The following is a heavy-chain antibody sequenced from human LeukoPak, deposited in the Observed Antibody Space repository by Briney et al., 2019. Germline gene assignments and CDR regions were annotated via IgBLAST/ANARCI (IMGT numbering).Heavy chain of an antibody. D-gene: IGHD4-23*01. V-gene: IGHV1-69*13. CDR3: ARGRVMNDYGGNILEY. J-gene: IGHJ4*02. CDR2: TNPIVGAT. CDR1: GGTFSRYS. Sequence: ASVKVSCKASGGTFSRYSISWARQAPGQGLEWMGGTNPIVGATYYAQKFQGRVTISRDESTSTANMELSSLRPDDTAVYYCARGRVMNDYGGNILEYWGQGTLVTVSS.